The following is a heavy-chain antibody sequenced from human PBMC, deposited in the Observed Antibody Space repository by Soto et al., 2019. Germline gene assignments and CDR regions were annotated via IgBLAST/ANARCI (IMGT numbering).Heavy chain of an antibody. Sequence: GASVKVSCKASGGTFSSYAISWVRQAPGQGLEWMGGIIPIFGTANYAQKFQGRVTITADESTSTAYMELSSLRSEDTAVYYCARDRGAFCSSTSCYEPYYYYYGMDVWGQGTTVTVS. J-gene: IGHJ6*02. V-gene: IGHV1-69*13. CDR3: ARDRGAFCSSTSCYEPYYYYYGMDV. CDR1: GGTFSSYA. D-gene: IGHD2-2*01. CDR2: IIPIFGTA.